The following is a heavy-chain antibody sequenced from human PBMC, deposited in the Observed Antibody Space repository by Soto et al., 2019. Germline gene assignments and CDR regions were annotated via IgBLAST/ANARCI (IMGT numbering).Heavy chain of an antibody. CDR3: GRLTGLPHYYSTDV. Sequence: PGESLKISCQGSGYTFTNYWIGCVRQMPGKGLEWVVVIYPGDSDTKYSPSFQGQVTFSADKSINTAYLQWTSLKASDTAMYFCGRLTGLPHYYSTDVWGQGTTVTVSS. V-gene: IGHV5-51*01. CDR2: IYPGDSDT. CDR1: GYTFTNYW. D-gene: IGHD3-9*01. J-gene: IGHJ6*02.